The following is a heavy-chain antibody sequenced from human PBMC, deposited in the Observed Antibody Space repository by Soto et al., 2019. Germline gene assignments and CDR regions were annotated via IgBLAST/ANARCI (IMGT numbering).Heavy chain of an antibody. CDR3: ARGLEWLLPHDAFDI. CDR1: GYTFTSYY. V-gene: IGHV1-46*01. Sequence: AASVKVSCKASGYTFTSYYMHWVRQAPGQGLEWMGIINPSGGSTSYAQKFQGRVTMTRDTSTSTVYMELSSLRSEDTAVYYCARGLEWLLPHDAFDIWGQGTMVTVSS. CDR2: INPSGGST. D-gene: IGHD3-22*01. J-gene: IGHJ3*02.